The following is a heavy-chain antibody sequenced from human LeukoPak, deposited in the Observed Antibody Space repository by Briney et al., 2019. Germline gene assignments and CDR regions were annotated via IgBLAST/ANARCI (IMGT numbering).Heavy chain of an antibody. CDR1: GFKFGDFE. CDR2: ISGSGRAT. V-gene: IGHV3-20*01. Sequence: GGSLRLSCEGSGFKFGDFEMSWVRQVPGKGLEYVCGISGSGRATGYGDSVKGRFTISRDNAKNSLFLQMTSLRAEDTAFYHCARVPGSHYYYYMDVWGKGAAVTVSS. CDR3: ARVPGSHYYYYMDV. J-gene: IGHJ6*03.